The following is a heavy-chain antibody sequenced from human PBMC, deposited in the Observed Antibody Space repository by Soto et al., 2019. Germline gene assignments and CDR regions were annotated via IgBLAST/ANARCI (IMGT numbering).Heavy chain of an antibody. D-gene: IGHD4-17*01. V-gene: IGHV1-18*01. CDR3: ARDHLRGDYWEAYYYYGMDV. J-gene: IGHJ6*02. Sequence: QVQLVQSGAEVKKPGASVKVSCKASGYTFTSYGISWVRQAPGQGFEWMGWISAYNGNTNYAQKLQGRVTMTTDTSTSTAYMELRSLRSDDTAVYYCARDHLRGDYWEAYYYYGMDVWGQGTTVTVSS. CDR1: GYTFTSYG. CDR2: ISAYNGNT.